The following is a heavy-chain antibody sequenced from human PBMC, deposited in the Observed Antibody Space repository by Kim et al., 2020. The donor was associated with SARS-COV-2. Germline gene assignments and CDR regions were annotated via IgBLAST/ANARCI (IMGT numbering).Heavy chain of an antibody. D-gene: IGHD3-9*01. Sequence: SVKVSCKASGGTFSSYAISWVRQAPGQGLEWMGRIIPILGIANYAQKFQGRVTITADKSTSTAYMELSSLRSEDTAVYYCARVRPATNYDILTGYYRGEEARLSLDYWGQGTLVTVSS. V-gene: IGHV1-69*04. CDR1: GGTFSSYA. CDR2: IIPILGIA. J-gene: IGHJ4*02. CDR3: ARVRPATNYDILTGYYRGEEARLSLDY.